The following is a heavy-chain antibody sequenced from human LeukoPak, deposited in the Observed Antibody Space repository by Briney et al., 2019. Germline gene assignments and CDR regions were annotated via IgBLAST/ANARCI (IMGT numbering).Heavy chain of an antibody. CDR3: AKSIAWDWFDP. Sequence: SETLSLTCAVSGGSITSSNWWSWVRQPPGQGLEWIGEIYYTGNTNYNPSLKSRVTISVDKSNNQFSLNLSSVTAADTAVYYCAKSIAWDWFDPWGQGTLVTVSS. J-gene: IGHJ5*02. D-gene: IGHD6-6*01. V-gene: IGHV4-4*02. CDR1: GGSITSSNW. CDR2: IYYTGNT.